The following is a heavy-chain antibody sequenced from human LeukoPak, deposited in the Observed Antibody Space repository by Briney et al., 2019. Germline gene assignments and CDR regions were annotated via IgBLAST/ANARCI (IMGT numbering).Heavy chain of an antibody. V-gene: IGHV3-11*01. CDR3: AKGGFGSGEGY. CDR2: ISRSGSTK. J-gene: IGHJ4*02. Sequence: GGSLRLSCAASGFTFSDYNMRWIRQAPGKGLEWVSSISRSGSTKYYADSVKGRFTISRDNAKNSLFLQMNSLRAEDTTVYYCAKGGFGSGEGYWGQGSLVTVSS. D-gene: IGHD3-10*01. CDR1: GFTFSDYN.